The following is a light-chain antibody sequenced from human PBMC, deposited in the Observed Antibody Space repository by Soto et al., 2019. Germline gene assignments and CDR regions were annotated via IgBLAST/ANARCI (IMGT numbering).Light chain of an antibody. CDR2: DAS. Sequence: EIVMTQSPATLSVSPGERATLSCRASQSVKNHLAWYQHRPGQAPRLLFYDASIRATGIPARFSAGGSGTEFTLVISSLQSEDAAVYYCQEYNAWPPGTFGQGTKVEIK. CDR3: QEYNAWPPGT. CDR1: QSVKNH. V-gene: IGKV3D-15*01. J-gene: IGKJ1*01.